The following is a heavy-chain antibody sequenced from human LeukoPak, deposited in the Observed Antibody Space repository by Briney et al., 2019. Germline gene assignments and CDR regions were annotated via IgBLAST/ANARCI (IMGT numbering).Heavy chain of an antibody. CDR1: GGSTSSGSYY. D-gene: IGHD6-6*01. CDR3: ARGSARAFRWYFDL. Sequence: SQTLSLTCTVSGGSTSSGSYYWSWIRQPAGKGLEWIGRIYTSGSTNYNPSLKSRVTISVDTSKNQFSLKLSSVTAADTAVYYCARGSARAFRWYFDLWGRGTLVTVSS. CDR2: IYTSGST. J-gene: IGHJ2*01. V-gene: IGHV4-61*02.